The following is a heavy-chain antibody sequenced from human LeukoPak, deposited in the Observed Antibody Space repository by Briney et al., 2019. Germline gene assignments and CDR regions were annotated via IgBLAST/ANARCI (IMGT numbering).Heavy chain of an antibody. CDR1: GFTFGSYW. CDR3: ARQGSSTSWNGGWFDP. CDR2: IKQDGSEK. D-gene: IGHD2-2*01. V-gene: IGHV3-7*01. J-gene: IGHJ5*02. Sequence: GGSLRLSCAASGFTFGSYWMSWVRQAPGKGLEWVANIKQDGSEKYYVDSVKGRFTISRDNAKNSLYLQMNSLRAEDTAVYYCARQGSSTSWNGGWFDPWGQGTLVTVSS.